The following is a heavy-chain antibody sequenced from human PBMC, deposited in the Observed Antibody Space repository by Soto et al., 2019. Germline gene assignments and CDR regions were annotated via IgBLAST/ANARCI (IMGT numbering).Heavy chain of an antibody. CDR1: GFTFTRYS. Sequence: GGSLRLSCAASGFTFTRYSMNGVRQAPGKGLELLSSISTTTNYINSGDSMKGRFTISRDNAKNSLYLEMNSLRAEDTAVYYCARESEDLTSNFDYWGQGTLVTVSS. CDR2: ISTTTNYI. V-gene: IGHV3-21*06. J-gene: IGHJ4*02. CDR3: ARESEDLTSNFDY.